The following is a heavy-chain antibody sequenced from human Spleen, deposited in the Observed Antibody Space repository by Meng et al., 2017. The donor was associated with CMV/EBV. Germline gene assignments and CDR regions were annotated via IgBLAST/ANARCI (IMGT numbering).Heavy chain of an antibody. CDR2: IYYNGRV. Sequence: ESLRLSCTVSGGSISSYYWSWIRHPPGKGLEWIGYIYYNGRVNYNPSLKSRVTISVDTSKNQFSLKLSSVAAADTAVYYCARVVDTAMVTLDPWGQGTLVTVSS. CDR1: GGSISSYY. CDR3: ARVVDTAMVTLDP. J-gene: IGHJ5*02. V-gene: IGHV4-59*13. D-gene: IGHD5-18*01.